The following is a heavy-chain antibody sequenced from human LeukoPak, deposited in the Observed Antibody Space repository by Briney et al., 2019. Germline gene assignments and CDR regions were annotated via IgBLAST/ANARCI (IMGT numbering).Heavy chain of an antibody. CDR3: ARDWGAYYHFFDY. J-gene: IGHJ4*02. CDR2: IKQGGSER. V-gene: IGHV3-7*01. Sequence: GGSLRLSCEASGFRMSVYWMSWVRQAPGKGLEWVGNIKQGGSERNYVDSVKGRFTISRDNAKKSLYLQMNSLRAEDTAVYYCARDWGAYYHFFDYWGQGTLVTVSS. D-gene: IGHD3-22*01. CDR1: GFRMSVYW.